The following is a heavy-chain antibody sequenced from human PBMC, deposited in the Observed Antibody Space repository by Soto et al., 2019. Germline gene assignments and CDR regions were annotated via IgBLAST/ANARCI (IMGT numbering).Heavy chain of an antibody. CDR1: GYTFTGYY. D-gene: IGHD2-15*01. J-gene: IGHJ4*02. CDR3: ARDPEVGWIGGDY. V-gene: IGHV1-2*02. Sequence: ASVKVSCKASGYTFTGYYIHWVRQAPGQGLEWMGWINPNSGDTNYAQKFQGRVTITRDTAASTAYMELSSLRSEDMAVYYCARDPEVGWIGGDYWGQGTLVTVSS. CDR2: INPNSGDT.